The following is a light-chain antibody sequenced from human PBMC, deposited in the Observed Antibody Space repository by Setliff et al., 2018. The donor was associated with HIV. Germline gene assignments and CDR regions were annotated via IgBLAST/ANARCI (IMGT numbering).Light chain of an antibody. V-gene: IGLV2-14*01. Sequence: QSALAQPASVSGSPGQSITISCTATSSDIGAFYYVSWYQQYPGKAPKVIIYEVSNRPSGVSNRFSGSKSGNTASLTISGLQAEDEADYYCCSFAGSSTFYVFGTGTKVTVL. CDR2: EVS. CDR1: SSDIGAFYY. J-gene: IGLJ1*01. CDR3: CSFAGSSTFYV.